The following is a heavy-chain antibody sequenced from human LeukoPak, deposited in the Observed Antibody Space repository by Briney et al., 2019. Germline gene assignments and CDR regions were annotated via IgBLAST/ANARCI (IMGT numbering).Heavy chain of an antibody. J-gene: IGHJ4*02. CDR2: INHSGST. CDR1: GGSISSGAYY. V-gene: IGHV4-39*07. Sequence: SETLSLTCTVSGGSISSGAYYWSWIRQPPGKGLEWIGEINHSGSTNYNPSLKSRVTISVDKSKNQFSLKLSSVTAADTAVYYCARDRKQWLEYYFDYWGQGTLVTVSS. D-gene: IGHD6-19*01. CDR3: ARDRKQWLEYYFDY.